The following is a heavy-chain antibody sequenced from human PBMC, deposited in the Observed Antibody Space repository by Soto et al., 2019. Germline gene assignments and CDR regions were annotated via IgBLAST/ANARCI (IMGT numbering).Heavy chain of an antibody. CDR3: YAADFYYYGMDL. CDR2: ISAYNAKT. V-gene: IGHV1-18*01. D-gene: IGHD2-2*01. Sequence: QVQLVQSGAEVKKPGASVKVSCKASGDTFTRCGISWVRQAPGQGLEWMGWISAYNAKTDYAQKFQCRVTLTTDTSTITAYMELRSLMSDDTAVYYCYAADFYYYGMDLWCPGTTVTVSS. CDR1: GDTFTRCG. J-gene: IGHJ6*02.